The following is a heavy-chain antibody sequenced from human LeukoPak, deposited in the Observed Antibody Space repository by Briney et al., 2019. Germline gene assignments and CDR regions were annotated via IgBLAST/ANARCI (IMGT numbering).Heavy chain of an antibody. V-gene: IGHV4-39*01. CDR1: SGSVSSGSYY. J-gene: IGHJ5*02. Sequence: PSETLSLTCTLSSGSVSSGSYYWGWVRQPPGKGLEWIGSVYYSGRTYYNPSLKRRVTTSGVRSKNRFSLKLSSVTAADTAVYYCARHQVDWFDPWGQGSLVTASS. CDR2: VYYSGRT. CDR3: ARHQVDWFDP.